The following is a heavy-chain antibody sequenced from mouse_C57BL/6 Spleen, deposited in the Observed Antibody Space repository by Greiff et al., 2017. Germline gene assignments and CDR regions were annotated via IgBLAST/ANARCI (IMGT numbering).Heavy chain of an antibody. J-gene: IGHJ1*03. V-gene: IGHV1-15*01. CDR1: GYTFTDHE. D-gene: IGHD1-1*01. CDR3: TRSYGSSYGYFDV. Sequence: QVQLQQSGAELVRPGASVTLSCKASGYTFTDHEMHWVKQTPVHGLEWIGAIDPETGGTAYNQKFKGKAILTADKSSSTAYMELRSLTSEDSAVYYCTRSYGSSYGYFDVWGTGTTVTVSS. CDR2: IDPETGGT.